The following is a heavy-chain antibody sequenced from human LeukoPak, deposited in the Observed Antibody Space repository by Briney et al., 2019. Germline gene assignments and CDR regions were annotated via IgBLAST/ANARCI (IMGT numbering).Heavy chain of an antibody. CDR2: ISSSSSYI. CDR3: ARGGSSGWWAFDI. J-gene: IGHJ3*02. V-gene: IGHV3-21*01. Sequence: GGSLRLSCAASGFTFSSYSMNWVREAPGKGLEWVSSISSSSSYIYYADSVKGRFTISRDNAKNSLYLQMNSLRAEDTAVYYCARGGSSGWWAFDIWGQGTMVTVSS. D-gene: IGHD6-19*01. CDR1: GFTFSSYS.